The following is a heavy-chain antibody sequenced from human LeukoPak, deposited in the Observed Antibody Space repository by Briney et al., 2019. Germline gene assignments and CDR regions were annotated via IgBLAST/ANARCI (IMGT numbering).Heavy chain of an antibody. CDR1: GFTFSDYN. V-gene: IGHV3-48*04. Sequence: GGSLRLSCAASGFTFSDYNMNWVRQAPGKGLEWVSFITSSGSTIHYADSVKGRFTISRDNARNTLYLQMNSLRADDTAVYYCARDLWDSGYDYWGQGTLVTVSS. D-gene: IGHD5-12*01. CDR3: ARDLWDSGYDY. CDR2: ITSSGSTI. J-gene: IGHJ4*02.